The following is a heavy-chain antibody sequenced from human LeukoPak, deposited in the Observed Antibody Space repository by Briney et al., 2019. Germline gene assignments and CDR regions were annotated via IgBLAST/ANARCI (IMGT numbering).Heavy chain of an antibody. CDR1: GGSFSSYA. J-gene: IGHJ6*02. Sequence: ASVKVSCKTSGGSFSSYAISWVRQAPGQGLEWMGWISAYNGNTNYAQKLQGRVTMTTDTSTSTAYMELRSLRSDDTAVYYCARDGEEAAAGTNYYYGMDVWGQGTTVTVSS. CDR3: ARDGEEAAAGTNYYYGMDV. V-gene: IGHV1-18*01. D-gene: IGHD6-13*01. CDR2: ISAYNGNT.